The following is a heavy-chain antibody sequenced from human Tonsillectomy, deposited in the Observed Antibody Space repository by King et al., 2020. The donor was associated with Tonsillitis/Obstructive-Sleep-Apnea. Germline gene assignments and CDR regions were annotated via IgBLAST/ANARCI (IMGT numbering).Heavy chain of an antibody. CDR3: TRVDIAAAPYSFDY. CDR2: SRSKAYGGTT. CDR1: GFTFGDYA. V-gene: IGHV3-49*04. J-gene: IGHJ4*02. Sequence: VQLVESGGGLVQPGRSLRLSCTASGFTFGDYAMSWVRQAPGKGLEWVGFSRSKAYGGTTEYAASVKGRFTISRDDSKSIAYLQMNSLKTEDTAVYYGTRVDIAAAPYSFDYWGQGTLVTVSS. D-gene: IGHD6-13*01.